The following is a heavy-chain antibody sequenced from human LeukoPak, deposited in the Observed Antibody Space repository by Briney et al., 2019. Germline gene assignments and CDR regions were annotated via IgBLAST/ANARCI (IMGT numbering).Heavy chain of an antibody. J-gene: IGHJ5*02. V-gene: IGHV4-34*01. CDR3: ARLGGSFDP. CDR2: INHSGST. CDR1: GGSFSGYY. Sequence: SETLSLTCALYGGSFSGYYWSWIRQPPGKGLEWIGEINHSGSTNYNPSRKSRVTISVDTSQNKFSLKLSSVTAADTAVYYCARLGGSFDPWGQGTLVTVSS. D-gene: IGHD1-26*01.